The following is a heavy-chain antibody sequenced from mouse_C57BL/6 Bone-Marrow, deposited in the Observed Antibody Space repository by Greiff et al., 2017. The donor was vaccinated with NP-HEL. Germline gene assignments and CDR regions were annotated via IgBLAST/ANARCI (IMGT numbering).Heavy chain of an antibody. CDR2: IDTSDSYT. CDR1: GYTFTSYW. Sequence: QVQLQQPGAELVRPGTSVKLSCKASGYTFTSYWMHWVKQRPGQGLEWIGVIDTSDSYTNYNQKFKGKATLTVDTSSSTAYMQLSSLTSEDSAVYYCARGGFDYWGQGTTLTVSS. CDR3: ARGGFDY. J-gene: IGHJ2*01. V-gene: IGHV1-59*01.